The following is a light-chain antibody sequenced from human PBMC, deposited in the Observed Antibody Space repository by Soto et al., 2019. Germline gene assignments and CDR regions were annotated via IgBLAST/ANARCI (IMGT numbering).Light chain of an antibody. V-gene: IGKV3-11*01. CDR2: DAS. Sequence: VLTQSPATLSLSPEERATLACRASQSVSSYLAWYQQKPGQAPRLLIYDASNRATGIPARFSGTGSGTDFTLTINNLEPEDFAVYYCQVRTNWSIAFGRGTKVDIK. CDR1: QSVSSY. J-gene: IGKJ1*01. CDR3: QVRTNWSIA.